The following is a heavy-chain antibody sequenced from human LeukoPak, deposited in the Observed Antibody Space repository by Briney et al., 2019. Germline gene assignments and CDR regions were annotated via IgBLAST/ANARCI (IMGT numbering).Heavy chain of an antibody. Sequence: GESLKVSCKGSGYSFTSYWISWVRQMPGKGLEWMGRIDPSDSYTDYSPSFQGHVTISADKSISTAYLQWSSLKASDTAMYYCARLGSVTDDYWGQGTLVTVSS. J-gene: IGHJ4*02. D-gene: IGHD1-26*01. CDR1: GYSFTSYW. V-gene: IGHV5-10-1*01. CDR2: IDPSDSYT. CDR3: ARLGSVTDDY.